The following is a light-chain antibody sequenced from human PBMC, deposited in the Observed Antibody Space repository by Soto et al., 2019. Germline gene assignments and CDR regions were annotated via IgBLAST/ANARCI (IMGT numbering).Light chain of an antibody. J-gene: IGKJ4*01. V-gene: IGKV3-20*01. CDR1: QSVSSNY. Sequence: ENVLTQSPGTLSLSPGERATLSCRASQSVSSNYLAWYQQTPGQAPWLLIYGASNRDSGIPDRFSGSGSGTAFTLTISSLEPEDSGVYYCPHYGSARALSFGGGTKVEIK. CDR3: PHYGSARALS. CDR2: GAS.